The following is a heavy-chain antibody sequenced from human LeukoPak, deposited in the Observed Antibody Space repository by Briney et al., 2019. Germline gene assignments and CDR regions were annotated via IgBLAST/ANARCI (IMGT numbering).Heavy chain of an antibody. V-gene: IGHV4-39*02. CDR1: GGSISSSSYY. J-gene: IGHJ4*02. D-gene: IGHD6-13*01. CDR2: IYYSGST. Sequence: SETLSLTCTVSGGSISSSSYYWGWIRQPPGKGLEWIGSIYYSGSTYYNPSLKSRVTISVDTSKNQFSLKLSSVTAADTAVYYCARDASLYHIAVAGRRGYSDYWGQGTLVTVSS. CDR3: ARDASLYHIAVAGRRGYSDY.